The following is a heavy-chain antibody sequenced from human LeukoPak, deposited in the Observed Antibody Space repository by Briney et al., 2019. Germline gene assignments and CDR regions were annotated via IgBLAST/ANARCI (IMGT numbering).Heavy chain of an antibody. D-gene: IGHD3-16*01. CDR3: ARLTGELRPPTFDY. CDR2: INHSGST. J-gene: IGHJ4*02. V-gene: IGHV4-34*01. CDR1: GGSFSGYY. Sequence: PSETLSLTCAVYGGSFSGYYWSWIRQPPGKGLEWIGEINHSGSTNYNPSLKSRVTISVDTSKNQFSLKLSSVTAADTAVYYCARLTGELRPPTFDYWGQGTLVTVSS.